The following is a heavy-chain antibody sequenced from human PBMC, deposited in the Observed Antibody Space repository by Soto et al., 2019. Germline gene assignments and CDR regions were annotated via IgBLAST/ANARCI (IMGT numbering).Heavy chain of an antibody. Sequence: EVQLVQSGAEVKKPGESLRISCKGSGYSFTSYWISWVRQMPGKGLEWMGRIDPSDSYTNYSPSFQGHVTISADKSISTAYLQWSSLKASDTAMYYCARQHYSNDASSWFDPWGQGTLVTVSS. CDR1: GYSFTSYW. CDR3: ARQHYSNDASSWFDP. CDR2: IDPSDSYT. J-gene: IGHJ5*02. V-gene: IGHV5-10-1*03. D-gene: IGHD4-4*01.